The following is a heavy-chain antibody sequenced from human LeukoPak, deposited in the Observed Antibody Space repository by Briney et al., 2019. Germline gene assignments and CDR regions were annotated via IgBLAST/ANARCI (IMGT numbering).Heavy chain of an antibody. CDR3: ARDFNGIAAAAAFDY. Sequence: PGGSLRLSCAASGFTFSSYAMHWVRQAPGKGLEWVAVISYDGSNKYYADSVKGRFTISRDNSKNTLYLQMNSLRAEDTAMYYCARDFNGIAAAAAFDYWGQGTLVTVSS. J-gene: IGHJ4*02. D-gene: IGHD6-13*01. V-gene: IGHV3-30*04. CDR1: GFTFSSYA. CDR2: ISYDGSNK.